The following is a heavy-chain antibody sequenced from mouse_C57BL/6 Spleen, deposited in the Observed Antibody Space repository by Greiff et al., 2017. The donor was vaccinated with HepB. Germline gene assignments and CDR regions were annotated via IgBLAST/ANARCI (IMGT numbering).Heavy chain of an antibody. V-gene: IGHV6-3*01. CDR2: IRLKSDNYAT. CDR1: GFTFSNYW. Sequence: EVKLVESGGGLVQPGGSMKLSCVASGFTFSNYWMNWVRQSPEKGLEWVAQIRLKSDNYATHYAESVKGRFTISRDDSKSSVYLQMNNLRAEDTGIYYCTGGGTTVVAPMDYWGQGTSVTVSS. J-gene: IGHJ4*01. CDR3: TGGGTTVVAPMDY. D-gene: IGHD1-1*01.